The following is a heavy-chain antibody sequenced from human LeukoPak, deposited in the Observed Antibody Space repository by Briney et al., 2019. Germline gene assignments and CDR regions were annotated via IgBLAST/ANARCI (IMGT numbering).Heavy chain of an antibody. Sequence: GGSLRLSCAASGFTFSSYEMNWVRQAPGKGLEWVSAISVSATTYYADSVMGRFTISRDNSKNTLYLQMNSLRVEDTAVYYCARSKEDCCGSFDPWGQGTLVTVSS. J-gene: IGHJ5*02. CDR1: GFTFSSYE. CDR3: ARSKEDCCGSFDP. V-gene: IGHV3-23*01. D-gene: IGHD2-15*01. CDR2: ISVSATT.